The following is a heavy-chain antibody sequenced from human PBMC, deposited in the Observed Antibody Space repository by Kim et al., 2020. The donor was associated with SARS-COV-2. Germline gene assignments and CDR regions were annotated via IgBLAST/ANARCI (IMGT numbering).Heavy chain of an antibody. D-gene: IGHD3-10*01. Sequence: GGSLRLSCVASGFIFSDSVMNWVRQAPGKGLEWVALINYDGSEKHYADSVKGRFTISRDNSKTTLYLQMNSLRGEDTAVYYCVREGETSGNYYDNWG. V-gene: IGHV3-30-3*01. J-gene: IGHJ4*01. CDR2: INYDGSEK. CDR1: GFIFSDSV. CDR3: VREGETSGNYYDN.